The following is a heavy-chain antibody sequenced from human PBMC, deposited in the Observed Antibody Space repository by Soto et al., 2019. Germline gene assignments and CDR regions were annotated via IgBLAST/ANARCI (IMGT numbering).Heavy chain of an antibody. V-gene: IGHV3-13*01. D-gene: IGHD3-3*01. Sequence: GGSLRLSCAASGFTFSSYDMHWVRQATGKGLEWVSAIGTAGDTYYPGSVKGRFTISRENAKNSLYLQMNSLRAGDTAVYYCARASENYDFWSGGYYFDYWGQGTVVTV. CDR1: GFTFSSYD. CDR2: IGTAGDT. CDR3: ARASENYDFWSGGYYFDY. J-gene: IGHJ4*02.